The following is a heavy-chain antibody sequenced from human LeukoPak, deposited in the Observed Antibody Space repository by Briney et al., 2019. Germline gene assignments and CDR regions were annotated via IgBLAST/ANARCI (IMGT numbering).Heavy chain of an antibody. V-gene: IGHV1-2*02. CDR1: GYTFTGYY. Sequence: ASVKVSRKASGYTFTGYYMHWVRQAPGQGLEWMGWINPNTGGTNYAQKFQGRVTTTRDTSISTAYMELSRLRSDDTAVYYCARDLRTLITFGGVIVMGVGYFQHWGQGTLVTVSS. CDR2: INPNTGGT. D-gene: IGHD3-16*02. J-gene: IGHJ1*01. CDR3: ARDLRTLITFGGVIVMGVGYFQH.